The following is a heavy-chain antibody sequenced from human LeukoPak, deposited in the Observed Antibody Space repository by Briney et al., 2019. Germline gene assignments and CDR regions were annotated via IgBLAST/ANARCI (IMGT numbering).Heavy chain of an antibody. D-gene: IGHD6-6*01. J-gene: IGHJ6*03. V-gene: IGHV1-24*01. CDR1: GYTLTELS. CDR2: FDPEDGET. Sequence: ASAKVSCKVSGYTLTELSMHWVRQAPGKGLEWMGGFDPEDGETIYAQKFQGRVTMTEDTSTDTAYMELSSLRSEDTAVYYCASVRAARPLGYYYYYMDVWGKGTTVTVSS. CDR3: ASVRAARPLGYYYYYMDV.